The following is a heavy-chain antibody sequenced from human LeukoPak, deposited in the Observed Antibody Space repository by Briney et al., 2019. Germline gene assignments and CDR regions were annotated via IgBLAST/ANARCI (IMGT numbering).Heavy chain of an antibody. J-gene: IGHJ4*02. Sequence: GGSLRLSCAASGFTFSSYAMHWVRQAPGKGLEWVAVISYDGSNKYYADSVKGRFTISRDSSKNTLYLQMNSLRAEDTAVYYCAKKGSGWSRYYFDYWGQGTLVTVSS. D-gene: IGHD6-19*01. V-gene: IGHV3-30*04. CDR1: GFTFSSYA. CDR3: AKKGSGWSRYYFDY. CDR2: ISYDGSNK.